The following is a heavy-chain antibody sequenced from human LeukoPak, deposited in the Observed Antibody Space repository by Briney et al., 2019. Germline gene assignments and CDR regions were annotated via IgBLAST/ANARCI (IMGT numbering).Heavy chain of an antibody. CDR1: GFTFSSSG. CDR2: ISSSSTTI. V-gene: IGHV3-48*04. D-gene: IGHD6-19*01. Sequence: GGSLRLSCAASGFTFSSSGMNWVRQAPGKGLEWVSYISSSSTTIYYADSVKGRFTISRDNAKNSLYLQMNSLRAEDTAVYYCASGYSSGPVYWGQGNLVTVSS. J-gene: IGHJ4*02. CDR3: ASGYSSGPVY.